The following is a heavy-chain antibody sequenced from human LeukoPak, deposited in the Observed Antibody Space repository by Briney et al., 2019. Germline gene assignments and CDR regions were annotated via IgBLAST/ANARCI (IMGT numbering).Heavy chain of an antibody. CDR3: AKDADSSGWCDY. CDR2: IYYSGST. D-gene: IGHD6-19*01. V-gene: IGHV4-39*02. CDR1: GGSINSTCYF. Sequence: SETLSLAWSVSGGSINSTCYFWGWIRQPPGKGLEWIGNIYYSGSTYCNPSLKSRVTISVDTSKNYFSQRLTSVTAADTAVYYCAKDADSSGWCDYWGQGTLVTVSS. J-gene: IGHJ4*02.